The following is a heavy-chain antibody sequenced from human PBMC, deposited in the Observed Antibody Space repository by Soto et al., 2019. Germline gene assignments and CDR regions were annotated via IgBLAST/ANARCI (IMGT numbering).Heavy chain of an antibody. V-gene: IGHV4-30-4*01. J-gene: IGHJ4*02. CDR2: IYYSGST. Sequence: NPSETLSLTCTVSGGSISSGDYYWSWIRQPPGKGLEWIGYIYYSGSTYYNPSLMSRVTISVDTSKNQFSLKLSSVTAADTAVYYCARCASSCSLGFWGQGTLVTVSS. D-gene: IGHD2-15*01. CDR3: ARCASSCSLGF. CDR1: GGSISSGDYY.